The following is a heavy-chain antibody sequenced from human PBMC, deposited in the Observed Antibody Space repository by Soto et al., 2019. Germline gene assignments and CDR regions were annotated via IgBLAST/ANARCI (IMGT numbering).Heavy chain of an antibody. CDR2: ISGYNGNT. V-gene: IGHV1-18*01. Sequence: QAQLVQSGAEVKKPGASVRVSCKASGYIFSTFGITWVRQAPGQGLEWVGLISGYNGNTDDGRKLQGRVNMTIDASTSTAYMDVGSLRSDDTAVYYCARAEAYSSSWYAMDVWGQGTTVTVSS. J-gene: IGHJ6*02. CDR1: GYIFSTFG. CDR3: ARAEAYSSSWYAMDV. D-gene: IGHD6-13*01.